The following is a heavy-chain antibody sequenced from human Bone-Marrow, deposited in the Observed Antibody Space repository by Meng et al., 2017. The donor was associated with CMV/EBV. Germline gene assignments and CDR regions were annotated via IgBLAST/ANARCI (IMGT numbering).Heavy chain of an antibody. CDR3: ARDMHYDFWSGYYTPPSYYYGMYV. CDR1: GFTFSSYS. Sequence: GESLKISCAASGFTFSSYSMNWVRQAPGKGLEWVSYISSSSSTIYYADSVKGRFTISRDNAKNSLYLQMNSLRAEDTAVYYCARDMHYDFWSGYYTPPSYYYGMYVWGQGTTVTVSS. D-gene: IGHD3-3*01. V-gene: IGHV3-48*04. CDR2: ISSSSSTI. J-gene: IGHJ6*02.